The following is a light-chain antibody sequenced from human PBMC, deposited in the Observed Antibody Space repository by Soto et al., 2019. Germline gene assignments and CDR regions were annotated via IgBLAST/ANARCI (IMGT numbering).Light chain of an antibody. Sequence: EIVLTQSPGTLSLSPGERATLSCRASQSVSSSSLAWYRHKPGQAPRLLIYGASSRATGIPDRFSGSGSGTDFTLTISRLEPEDFAVYYCQQYGSSPPYTFGQGTELEIK. CDR3: QQYGSSPPYT. V-gene: IGKV3-20*01. CDR2: GAS. J-gene: IGKJ2*01. CDR1: QSVSSSS.